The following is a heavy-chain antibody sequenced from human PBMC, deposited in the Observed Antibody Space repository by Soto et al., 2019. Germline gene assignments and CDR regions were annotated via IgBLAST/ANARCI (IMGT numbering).Heavy chain of an antibody. CDR3: AREEETAMALMVCAIPRFDY. V-gene: IGHV3-7*01. Sequence: PGGSLRLSCAASGFTFSSYWMSWVRQAPGKGLEWMANIKQDGSEKYYVDSVKGRFTISRDNAKNSLYLQMNSLRAEDTAVYYCAREEETAMALMVCAIPRFDYWGQGTLVTVSS. CDR1: GFTFSSYW. J-gene: IGHJ4*02. CDR2: IKQDGSEK. D-gene: IGHD2-8*01.